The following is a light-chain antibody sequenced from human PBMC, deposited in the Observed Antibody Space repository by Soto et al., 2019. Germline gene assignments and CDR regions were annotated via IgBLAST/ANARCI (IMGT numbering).Light chain of an antibody. CDR3: QQYDNLPLT. V-gene: IGKV1-33*01. Sequence: DIQMTQSPSSLYASVGDRVTITCQASQDISNYLNWYQQKPGKAPKLLIYDASNLETGVPSRFSGSGSGTDFNFTISSLQPEDSATYYCQQYDNLPLTFGVGTKVQIK. J-gene: IGKJ4*01. CDR2: DAS. CDR1: QDISNY.